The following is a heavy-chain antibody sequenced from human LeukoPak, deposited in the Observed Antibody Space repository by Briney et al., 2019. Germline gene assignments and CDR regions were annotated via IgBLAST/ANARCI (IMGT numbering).Heavy chain of an antibody. J-gene: IGHJ6*04. D-gene: IGHD3-10*02. Sequence: GGSLRLSCAVSGFTFRSYAMSWVRQAPGKGLEWVPYISSSGSTIYYADSVKGRFTISRDNAKNSLYLQMNSLRAEDTAVYYCAELGITMIGGVWGKGTTVTISS. CDR1: GFTFRSYA. V-gene: IGHV3-48*03. CDR3: AELGITMIGGV. CDR2: ISSSGSTI.